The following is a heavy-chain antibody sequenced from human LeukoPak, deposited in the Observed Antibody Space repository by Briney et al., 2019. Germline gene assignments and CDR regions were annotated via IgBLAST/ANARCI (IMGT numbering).Heavy chain of an antibody. CDR3: ARELRIINYYDGSGYSYAHAFDI. V-gene: IGHV1-2*02. CDR1: GYTFTGYY. D-gene: IGHD3-22*01. Sequence: GASVKVSCKASGYTFTGYYMHWVRQAPGQGLEWMGWINPSRGGTNYAQKFQGRFTMTRDTSISTAYMELSRLRSDDTAVYYCARELRIINYYDGSGYSYAHAFDIWGQGTMVTVSS. CDR2: INPSRGGT. J-gene: IGHJ3*02.